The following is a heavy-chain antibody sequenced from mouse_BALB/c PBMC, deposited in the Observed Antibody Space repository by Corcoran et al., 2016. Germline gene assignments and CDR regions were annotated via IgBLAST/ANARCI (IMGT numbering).Heavy chain of an antibody. CDR1: GYTFTNYG. J-gene: IGHJ4*01. Sequence: QIQLVQSGPELKKPRETVTISCKASGYTFTNYGMNWVKQAPGKGLKWMGWINTYTGEPTYADDFKGRFAFSLETSASTAYLQINNLKNEDTATYFCARLGAYYGNYSYSMDYWGQGTSVTVSS. D-gene: IGHD2-10*01. V-gene: IGHV9-3-1*01. CDR2: INTYTGEP. CDR3: ARLGAYYGNYSYSMDY.